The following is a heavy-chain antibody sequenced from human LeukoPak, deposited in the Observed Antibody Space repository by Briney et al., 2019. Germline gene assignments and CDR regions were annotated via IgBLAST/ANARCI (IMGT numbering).Heavy chain of an antibody. CDR1: GFTFSSYS. V-gene: IGHV3-53*01. J-gene: IGHJ4*02. D-gene: IGHD3-10*01. Sequence: PGGSLRLSCAASGFTFSSYSMNWVRQAPGKGLEWVSVIHNSGNTYYADSVKGRFTISRDNSKNTLYLQMNSLRAEDTAVYYCTRRTPARGFDFWGQGTLVTVSS. CDR2: IHNSGNT. CDR3: TRRTPARGFDF.